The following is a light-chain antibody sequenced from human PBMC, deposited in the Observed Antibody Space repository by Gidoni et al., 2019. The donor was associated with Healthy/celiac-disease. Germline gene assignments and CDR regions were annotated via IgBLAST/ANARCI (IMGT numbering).Light chain of an antibody. CDR3: QQRSNWPPSIT. CDR2: DAS. CDR1: QSVSSY. V-gene: IGKV3-11*01. Sequence: EIVLTQSPATLSLSPGERATLSCRASQSVSSYLAWYQHKPGQAPRLLIYDASNRATGIPARFSGSGSVTDFTLTISSLEPEDFAVYYCQQRSNWPPSITFGQGTRLEIK. J-gene: IGKJ5*01.